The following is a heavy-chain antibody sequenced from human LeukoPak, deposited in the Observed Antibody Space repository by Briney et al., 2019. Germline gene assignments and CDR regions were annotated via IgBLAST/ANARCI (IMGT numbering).Heavy chain of an antibody. Sequence: ASVTVSCKASGYTFTGFYIHFVRQAPGQGLEWMGRINPRSGGTTYSQQFQGRVTMTRDTSISAAYMELSSLRSEDTAVYYCETTVVTGNYWGQGTLVTVSS. CDR3: ETTVVTGNY. D-gene: IGHD4-23*01. V-gene: IGHV1-2*06. CDR2: INPRSGGT. CDR1: GYTFTGFY. J-gene: IGHJ4*02.